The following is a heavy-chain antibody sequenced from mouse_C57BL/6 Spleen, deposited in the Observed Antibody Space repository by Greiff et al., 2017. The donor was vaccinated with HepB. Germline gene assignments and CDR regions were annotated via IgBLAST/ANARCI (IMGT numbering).Heavy chain of an antibody. CDR1: GYTFTSYW. V-gene: IGHV1-50*01. CDR2: IDPSDSYT. J-gene: IGHJ2*01. CDR3: ARDGNWDERDC. D-gene: IGHD4-1*01. Sequence: VQLQQPGAELVKPGASVKLSCKASGYTFTSYWMQWVKQRPGQGLEWIGEIDPSDSYTNYNQKFKGKATLTVDTSSSTAYMQLSSLTSEDSAVYYCARDGNWDERDCWGQGTTLTVSS.